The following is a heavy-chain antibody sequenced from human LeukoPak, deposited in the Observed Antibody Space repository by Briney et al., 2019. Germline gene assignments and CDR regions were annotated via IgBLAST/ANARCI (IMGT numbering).Heavy chain of an antibody. CDR2: INHSGST. D-gene: IGHD2-8*01. Sequence: KPSETLSLTCAVYGGSFSGYYWSWIRQPPGKGLEWIGEINHSGSTNYNPSLKSRVTISVDTSKNQFSLKLSSVTAADTAVYYCVSPKTNGWFDSWGQGSLVTVSS. V-gene: IGHV4-34*01. J-gene: IGHJ5*01. CDR1: GGSFSGYY. CDR3: VSPKTNGWFDS.